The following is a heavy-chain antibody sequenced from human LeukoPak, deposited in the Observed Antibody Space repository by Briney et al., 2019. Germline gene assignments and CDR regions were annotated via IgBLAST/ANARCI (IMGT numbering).Heavy chain of an antibody. CDR3: ARDLYRIVVVPHYFDY. V-gene: IGHV3-7*01. D-gene: IGHD3-22*01. Sequence: GESLKISCKASGYSFTNYWMSWVRQAPGKGLEWVANIKQDGSEKYYVDSVKGRFTISRDNAKNSLYLQMNSLRAEDTAVYYCARDLYRIVVVPHYFDYWGQGTLVIVSS. CDR1: GYSFTNYW. J-gene: IGHJ4*02. CDR2: IKQDGSEK.